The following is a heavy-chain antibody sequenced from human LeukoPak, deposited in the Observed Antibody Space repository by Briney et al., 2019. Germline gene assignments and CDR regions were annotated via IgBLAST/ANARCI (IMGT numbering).Heavy chain of an antibody. J-gene: IGHJ4*02. D-gene: IGHD3-10*01. CDR3: AHKGRGSGSYTM. CDR1: GFSLSTTGVG. CDR2: TYWNNDK. Sequence: KESGPTLVKPTQTLTLTCTFSGFSLSTTGVGVGWIRQPPGKALEWLAVTYWNNDKSYSPSLKSRLTITKDTSKNQVVLIMTNMDPVDTATYYCAHKGRGSGSYTMWGQGTLVTVSS. V-gene: IGHV2-5*01.